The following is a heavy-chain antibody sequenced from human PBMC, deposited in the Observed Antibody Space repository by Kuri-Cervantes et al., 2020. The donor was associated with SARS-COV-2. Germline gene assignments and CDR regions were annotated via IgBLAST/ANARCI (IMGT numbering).Heavy chain of an antibody. J-gene: IGHJ5*02. CDR3: ARCVSWSGYDINWFDP. D-gene: IGHD3-3*01. Sequence: GSLRLSCTVSGGSISSYYWSWIRQPAGKGLEWIGRIYTSGSTNYNPSLKSPVTMSADTSKNQFSLKLSSVTAADTAVYYCARCVSWSGYDINWFDPWGQGTLVTVSS. CDR1: GGSISSYY. CDR2: IYTSGST. V-gene: IGHV4-4*07.